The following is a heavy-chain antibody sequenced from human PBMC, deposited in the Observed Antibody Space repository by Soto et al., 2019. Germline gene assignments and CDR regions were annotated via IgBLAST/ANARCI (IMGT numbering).Heavy chain of an antibody. D-gene: IGHD2-2*02. J-gene: IGHJ5*02. CDR2: ILPADSDT. CDR3: ARHRGFVVVLGAIRGNWFDP. Sequence: PGESLKISCKASGFSFTSYWIGWVRQMPGKGLEWMGIILPADSDTKYSPSFHGQVTISADKSINTAYLQWSSLKASDTAMYYCARHRGFVVVLGAIRGNWFDPWGQGTLVTVSS. V-gene: IGHV5-51*01. CDR1: GFSFTSYW.